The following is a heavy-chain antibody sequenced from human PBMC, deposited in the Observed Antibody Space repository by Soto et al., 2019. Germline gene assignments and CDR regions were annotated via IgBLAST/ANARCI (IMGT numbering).Heavy chain of an antibody. V-gene: IGHV1-69*13. Sequence: SVKVSCKASGGTFSSYSINWVRQAPGQGLEWMGEIIPIFGTANYAQKFQGRVTITADESTSTAYMELSSLRSEDTAVYYCARDGGRHAGGIDYWGQGTLVTVSS. D-gene: IGHD1-26*01. CDR2: IIPIFGTA. J-gene: IGHJ4*02. CDR1: GGTFSSYS. CDR3: ARDGGRHAGGIDY.